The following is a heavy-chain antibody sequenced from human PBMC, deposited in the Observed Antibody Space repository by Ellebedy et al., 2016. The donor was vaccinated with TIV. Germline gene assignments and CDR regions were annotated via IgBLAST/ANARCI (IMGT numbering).Heavy chain of an antibody. CDR1: GFTFRNFA. J-gene: IGHJ4*02. V-gene: IGHV3-23*01. CDR2: ISSSGVSS. Sequence: GGSLTLSCAASGFTFRNFAMTWVRQAPGKGLEWFSSISSSGVSSDYADSVRGRVTISRDNSKSTLYLQMDSLRADDSAEYYCAKLDSSGYYYGRLDYWGQGTLVTVSS. CDR3: AKLDSSGYYYGRLDY. D-gene: IGHD3-22*01.